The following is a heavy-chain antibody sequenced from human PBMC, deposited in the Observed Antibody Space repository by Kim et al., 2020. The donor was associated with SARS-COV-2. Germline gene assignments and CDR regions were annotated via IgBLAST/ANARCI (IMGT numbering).Heavy chain of an antibody. V-gene: IGHV4-59*01. Sequence: SETLSLTCTVSGGSISSYYWSWIRQPPGKGLEWIGYIYYSGSTNYNPSLKSRVTISVDTSKNQFSLKLSSVTAADTAVYYCARGSSGWYFDYWGQGTLVTVSS. CDR1: GGSISSYY. CDR2: IYYSGST. J-gene: IGHJ4*02. D-gene: IGHD6-19*01. CDR3: ARGSSGWYFDY.